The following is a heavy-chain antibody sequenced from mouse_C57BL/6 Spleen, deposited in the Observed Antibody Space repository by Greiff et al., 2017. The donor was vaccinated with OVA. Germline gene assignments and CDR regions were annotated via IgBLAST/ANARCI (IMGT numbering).Heavy chain of an antibody. CDR1: GFSFNTYA. V-gene: IGHV10-1*01. Sequence: EVKLMESGGGLVQPKGSLKLSCAASGFSFNTYAMNWVRQAPGKGLEWVARIRSKSNNYATYYADSVKDRFTISRDDSESMLYLQMNNLKTEDTAMYYCVRDDYDGEDAMDYWGQGTSVTVSS. CDR3: VRDDYDGEDAMDY. CDR2: IRSKSNNYAT. J-gene: IGHJ4*01. D-gene: IGHD2-4*01.